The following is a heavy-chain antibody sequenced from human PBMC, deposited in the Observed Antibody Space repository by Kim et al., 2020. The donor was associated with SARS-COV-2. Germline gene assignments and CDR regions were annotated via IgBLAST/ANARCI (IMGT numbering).Heavy chain of an antibody. V-gene: IGHV3-23*03. CDR2: IYSGGSST. Sequence: GGSLRLSCAASGFTFSSYAMSWVRQAPGKGLEWVSVIYSGGSSTYYADSVKGRFTISRDNSKNTLYLQMNSLRAEDTAVYYCAKTGYSSSWKRGGGNWFDPWGQGTLVTVSS. D-gene: IGHD6-13*01. CDR1: GFTFSSYA. CDR3: AKTGYSSSWKRGGGNWFDP. J-gene: IGHJ5*02.